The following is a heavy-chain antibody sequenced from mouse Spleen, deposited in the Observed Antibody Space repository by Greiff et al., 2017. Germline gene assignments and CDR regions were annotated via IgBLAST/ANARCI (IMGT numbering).Heavy chain of an antibody. J-gene: IGHJ1*01. V-gene: IGHV5-9*01. CDR1: GFTFSSYT. CDR3: ASRDGYYEGWYFDV. Sequence: DVMLVESGGGLVKPGGSLKLSCAASGFTFSSYTMSWVRQTPAKRLEWVATISSGGGNTYYPDSVKGRFTISRDNARNTLYLQMSSLRSEDTAMYYCASRDGYYEGWYFDVWGAGTTVTVSS. CDR2: ISSGGGNT. D-gene: IGHD2-3*01.